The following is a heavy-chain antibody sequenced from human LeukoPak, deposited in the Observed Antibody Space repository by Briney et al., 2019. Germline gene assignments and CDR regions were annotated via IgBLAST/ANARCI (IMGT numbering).Heavy chain of an antibody. CDR2: ISAYNGNT. J-gene: IGHJ3*02. CDR1: GYTFTSYG. D-gene: IGHD3-10*01. CDR3: ARDTLLWFGDPAGAFDI. V-gene: IGHV1-18*01. Sequence: ASVKVSCKASGYTFTSYGISWVRQAPGQGLEWMGWISAYNGNTNYAQKLQSRVTMTTDTSTSTAYMELGSLRSDDTAVYYCARDTLLWFGDPAGAFDIWGQGTMVTVSS.